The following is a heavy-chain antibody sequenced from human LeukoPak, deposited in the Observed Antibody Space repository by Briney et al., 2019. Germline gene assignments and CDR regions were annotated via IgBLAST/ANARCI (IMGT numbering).Heavy chain of an antibody. CDR1: GGSISSGSYY. CDR3: LFYDILTGYYS. V-gene: IGHV4-61*02. D-gene: IGHD3-9*01. J-gene: IGHJ5*02. Sequence: SETLSLTCTVSGGSISSGSYYWSWIRQPAGKGLEWIGRIYTSGSTNYNPSLKSRVTMSVDTSKNQFSLNLSSVTAADTAVYYCLFYDILTGYYSWGQGTLVTVSS. CDR2: IYTSGST.